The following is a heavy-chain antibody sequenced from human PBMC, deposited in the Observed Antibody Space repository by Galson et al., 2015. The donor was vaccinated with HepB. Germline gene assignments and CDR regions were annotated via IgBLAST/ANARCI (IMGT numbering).Heavy chain of an antibody. CDR1: GGTFSSYA. D-gene: IGHD6-6*01. Sequence: SVKVSCKASGGTFSSYAISWVRQAPGQGLEWMGGIIPIFGTANYAQKFQGRVTITADKSTSTAYMELSSLRSEDTAVYYCARASIAARPTYYFDCWGQGTLVTVSS. CDR3: ARASIAARPTYYFDC. V-gene: IGHV1-69*06. CDR2: IIPIFGTA. J-gene: IGHJ4*02.